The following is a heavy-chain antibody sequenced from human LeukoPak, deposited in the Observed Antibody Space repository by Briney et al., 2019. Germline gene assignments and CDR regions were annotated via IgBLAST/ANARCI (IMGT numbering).Heavy chain of an antibody. CDR1: GFXFSSYG. D-gene: IGHD2/OR15-2a*01. CDR2: ISASGTNT. J-gene: IGHJ4*02. CDR3: AKERNSRGAFDY. Sequence: GGSLRLSCAASGFXFSSYGMNWVRQAPGKGLEWVSAISASGTNTYHADSVKGRFTISRDNSKNTLYLQMNSLRAEDTAVYYCAKERNSRGAFDYWGQGTLVTVSA. V-gene: IGHV3-23*01.